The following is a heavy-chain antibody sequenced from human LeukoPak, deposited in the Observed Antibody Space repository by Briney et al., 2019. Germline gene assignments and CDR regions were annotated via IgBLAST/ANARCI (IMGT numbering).Heavy chain of an antibody. J-gene: IGHJ4*02. CDR3: ASPMDSSGYYYRGTGFDY. CDR1: GGSISSSSYY. D-gene: IGHD3-22*01. V-gene: IGHV4-39*07. CDR2: IYYSGST. Sequence: PSETLSLTCTVSGGSISSSSYYWGWIRQPPGKGLEWIGSIYYSGSTYYNPSLKSRVTISVDTSKNQFSLKLSSVTAADTAVYYCASPMDSSGYYYRGTGFDYWGQGTLVTVSS.